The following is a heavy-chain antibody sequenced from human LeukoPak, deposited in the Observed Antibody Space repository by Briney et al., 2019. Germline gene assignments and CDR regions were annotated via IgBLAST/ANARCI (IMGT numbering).Heavy chain of an antibody. CDR1: GYTFTGYY. CDR3: ARDGVFRFEVGDVYYYYMDV. D-gene: IGHD2-21*02. V-gene: IGHV1-2*02. J-gene: IGHJ6*03. CDR2: TNPNSGDT. Sequence: ASVKVSCKASGYTFTGYYMHWVRQAPGQGLEWMGWTNPNSGDTKYAQKFQGRVTMTRDTSNNTVYMDLTRLIFDDTAMYYCARDGVFRFEVGDVYYYYMDVWGKGTTVIISS.